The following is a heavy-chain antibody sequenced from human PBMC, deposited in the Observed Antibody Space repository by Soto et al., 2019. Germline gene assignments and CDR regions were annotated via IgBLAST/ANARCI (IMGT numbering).Heavy chain of an antibody. D-gene: IGHD3-3*01. CDR3: ERVRRVGFWSGYPPKVLAY. V-gene: IGHV1-3*01. Sequence: ASVKVSCKASGYTFTSYAMHWVRQAPGQRLEWMGWINAGNGNTKYSQKFQGRVTITRDTSASTAYMELSSLRSEDTAVYYCERVRRVGFWSGYPPKVLAYWGQGTLVTVSP. CDR1: GYTFTSYA. J-gene: IGHJ4*02. CDR2: INAGNGNT.